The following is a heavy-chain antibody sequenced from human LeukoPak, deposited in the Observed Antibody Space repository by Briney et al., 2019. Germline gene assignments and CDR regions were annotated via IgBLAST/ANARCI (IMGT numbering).Heavy chain of an antibody. J-gene: IGHJ3*02. Sequence: GGSLRLSCAASGFTFSTYVMTWVRQAPGKGLQWVSAISGSGGSTYYADSVKGRFTISRDNSKNTLYLQMNSLRAEDTAVYYCAKDRLGVVPDAFDIWGQGTMVTVSS. CDR1: GFTFSTYV. V-gene: IGHV3-23*01. CDR3: AKDRLGVVPDAFDI. D-gene: IGHD3-3*01. CDR2: ISGSGGST.